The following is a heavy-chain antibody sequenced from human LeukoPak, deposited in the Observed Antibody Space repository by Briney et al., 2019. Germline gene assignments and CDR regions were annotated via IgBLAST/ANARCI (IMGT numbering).Heavy chain of an antibody. J-gene: IGHJ6*02. Sequence: PGGSLRLSCAASGFTLSNHWMTWVRQVPGRGPEWVANVNRDGSETYYLDSVTGRFTISKDNAKNSLYLQMNSLRAEDTALYHCARNNGMDVWGQGTTVIVSS. CDR1: GFTLSNHW. CDR3: ARNNGMDV. V-gene: IGHV3-7*03. CDR2: VNRDGSET.